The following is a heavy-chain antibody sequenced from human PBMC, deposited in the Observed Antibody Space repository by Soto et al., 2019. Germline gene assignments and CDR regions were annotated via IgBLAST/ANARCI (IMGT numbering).Heavy chain of an antibody. V-gene: IGHV1-69*13. Sequence: SVKVSCKASGGTFSSYAISWVRQAPGQGLEWMGGSIPIFGTGNYAQKFQGRVTITADESKSTAYMELSSLRSEDTAVYYCARNTHYYDSLNDAFDIWAQGTMVTVSS. CDR1: GGTFSSYA. D-gene: IGHD3-22*01. J-gene: IGHJ3*02. CDR2: SIPIFGTG. CDR3: ARNTHYYDSLNDAFDI.